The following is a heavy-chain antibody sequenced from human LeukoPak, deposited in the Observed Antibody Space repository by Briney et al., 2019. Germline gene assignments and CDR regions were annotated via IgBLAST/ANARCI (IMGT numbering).Heavy chain of an antibody. Sequence: PGGSLRLSCAPSGFTFSSYGMHWVRQAPGKGLEWVAFIRYDGSSEYYADSVKGRFTISRDKSKNTLYLQMNSLRVEDTAVYCCARSSLGDYWGQGTLVTVSS. CDR1: GFTFSSYG. D-gene: IGHD7-27*01. CDR2: IRYDGSSE. CDR3: ARSSLGDY. J-gene: IGHJ4*02. V-gene: IGHV3-30*02.